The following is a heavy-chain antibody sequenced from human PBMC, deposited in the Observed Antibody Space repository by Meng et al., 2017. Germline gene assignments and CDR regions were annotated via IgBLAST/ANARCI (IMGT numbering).Heavy chain of an antibody. D-gene: IGHD4-17*01. V-gene: IGHV1-2*06. CDR1: GYNFTGYH. J-gene: IGHJ4*02. Sequence: QVEVGASGGGVKEPGASVKVSCKASGYNFTGYHMAWVRQGPGQGLEWMGRINPNSGGTNYAQKFQGRVTMTRDTSISTAYMELSRLRSDDTAVYYCARDDYGDYFDYWGQGTLVTVSS. CDR3: ARDDYGDYFDY. CDR2: INPNSGGT.